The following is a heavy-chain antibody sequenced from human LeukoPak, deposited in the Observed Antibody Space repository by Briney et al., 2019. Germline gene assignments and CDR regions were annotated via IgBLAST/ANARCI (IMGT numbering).Heavy chain of an antibody. V-gene: IGHV4-34*01. D-gene: IGHD3-22*01. Sequence: SETLSLTCAVYGGPFSGYYWSCLRHPPRKGLEWVGEIKQSGSTNYNPSLKSRVTISVYTSKTQFSLKVSSVTAADTAVYYCARGRDYYDSSGYYFYWGQGTLVTVSS. CDR2: IKQSGST. CDR3: ARGRDYYDSSGYYFY. CDR1: GGPFSGYY. J-gene: IGHJ4*02.